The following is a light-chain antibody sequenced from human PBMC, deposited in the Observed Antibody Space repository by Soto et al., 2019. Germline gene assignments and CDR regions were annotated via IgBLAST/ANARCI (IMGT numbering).Light chain of an antibody. CDR2: SNT. CDR3: AAWDDSLNGVV. V-gene: IGLV1-44*01. J-gene: IGLJ2*01. Sequence: QSVPTQPPSASGTPGQTIAISCSGGSSNIGSHTVNWYQQLPGTAPRLLIYSNTQRPSGVPDHFSGSKSGTSASLAISGLQSEYEGDYYCAAWDDSLNGVVFGGGTKVTVL. CDR1: SSNIGSHT.